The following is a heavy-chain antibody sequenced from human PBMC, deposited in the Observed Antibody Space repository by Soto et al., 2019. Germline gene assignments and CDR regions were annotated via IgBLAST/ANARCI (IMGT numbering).Heavy chain of an antibody. V-gene: IGHV3-30*18. J-gene: IGHJ5*02. CDR2: ISYDGSNK. Sequence: LRLSCAASGFTFSSYGMHWVRQAPGKGLEWVAVISYDGSNKYYADSVEGRFAVSRDNSKNTLYLQMNSLRAEDTAVYYCAKDKGPGIATRPGRELDPWGQGTLVTVSS. D-gene: IGHD6-6*01. CDR1: GFTFSSYG. CDR3: AKDKGPGIATRPGRELDP.